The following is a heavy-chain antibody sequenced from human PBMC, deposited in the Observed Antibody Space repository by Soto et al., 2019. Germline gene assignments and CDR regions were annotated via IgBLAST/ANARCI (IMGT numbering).Heavy chain of an antibody. CDR3: ARDVDGTTWFDP. CDR2: ISSSSSYI. CDR1: GFTFSSYS. V-gene: IGHV3-21*01. D-gene: IGHD1-26*01. J-gene: IGHJ5*02. Sequence: EVQLVESGGGLVKPGGSLRLSCAASGFTFSSYSMNWVRQAPGKGLEWVSSISSSSSYIYYADSVKGRFTISRDNAKNSLYLQMNSLRAEDTDVYYCARDVDGTTWFDPWGQGTLVTVSS.